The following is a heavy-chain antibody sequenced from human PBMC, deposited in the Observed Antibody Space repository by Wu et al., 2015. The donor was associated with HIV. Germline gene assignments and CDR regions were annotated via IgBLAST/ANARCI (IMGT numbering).Heavy chain of an antibody. Sequence: QVQLVQSRAEVKKPGASVKVSCKASGYTFTNYGISWVRQAPGEGLEWMGWIMASNVSTNYAQKFQGRVTMTTDTSTSTAYMELRSLRFDDTAVYYCGRVAGCDFTWCYWRMDVWGQGTTVIVSS. CDR3: GRVAGCDFTWCYWRMDV. J-gene: IGHJ6*02. V-gene: IGHV1-18*01. CDR1: GYTFTNYG. CDR2: IMASNVST. D-gene: IGHD4/OR15-4a*01.